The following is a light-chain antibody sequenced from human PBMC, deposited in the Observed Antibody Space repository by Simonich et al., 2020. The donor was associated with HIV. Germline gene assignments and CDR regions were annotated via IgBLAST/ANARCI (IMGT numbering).Light chain of an antibody. CDR2: AAS. V-gene: IGKV1-39*01. Sequence: DSQMTQSPSTLSASVGDRVTITCRASQSISSWLAWYQQKPGKAPNLLIYAASSLQSGVTSRFSGSGSGTDFTLIISSLQPEDFATYYCQQSNYTPYTFGKGTKLEIK. CDR1: QSISSW. J-gene: IGKJ2*01. CDR3: QQSNYTPYT.